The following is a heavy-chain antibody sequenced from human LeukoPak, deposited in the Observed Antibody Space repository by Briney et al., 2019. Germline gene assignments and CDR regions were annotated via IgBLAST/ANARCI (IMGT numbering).Heavy chain of an antibody. J-gene: IGHJ3*02. Sequence: PSETLSLTCTVSGGSISRSSYYWGWIRQPPGKGLEWIGTIDYSGSTYYNPSLKSRVTISVDRSKNQFSLKLSSVTAADTAVYYCARGRPSRYCSGGSCYKGRPDAFDIWGQGTMVTVSS. CDR1: GGSISRSSYY. CDR2: IDYSGST. V-gene: IGHV4-39*07. D-gene: IGHD2-15*01. CDR3: ARGRPSRYCSGGSCYKGRPDAFDI.